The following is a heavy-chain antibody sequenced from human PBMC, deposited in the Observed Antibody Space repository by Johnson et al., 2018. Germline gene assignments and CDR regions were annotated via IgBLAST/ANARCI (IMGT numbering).Heavy chain of an antibody. CDR3: ARGYSSSWLLHYYDDYMDV. J-gene: IGHJ6*03. D-gene: IGHD6-13*01. Sequence: QVQLQESGPGLVKPSQTLSLTCTVSGGSISSGSYYWSWIRQPAGKGLEWIGRIYTSGSTNYNPSLKSRVTISVDTSKNQFSLKLSSVPAADTAVDYCARGYSSSWLLHYYDDYMDVGGKGPAVTVSS. CDR2: IYTSGST. CDR1: GGSISSGSYY. V-gene: IGHV4-61*02.